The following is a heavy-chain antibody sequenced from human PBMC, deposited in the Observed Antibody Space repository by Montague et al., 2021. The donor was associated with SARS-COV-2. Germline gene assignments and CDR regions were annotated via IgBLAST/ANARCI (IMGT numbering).Heavy chain of an antibody. J-gene: IGHJ4*02. V-gene: IGHV3-23*03. Sequence: SLRLSCAASGFTFNNYGMTWVRQAPGKGLEWVSRIYIGGNGIHYADSVKGRFTISRDSSKNTLYLQMNSLRAEETAVYYCVRDKGTHRILDYWGQGILVTVSS. CDR2: IYIGGNGI. CDR1: GFTFNNYG. D-gene: IGHD1-14*01. CDR3: VRDKGTHRILDY.